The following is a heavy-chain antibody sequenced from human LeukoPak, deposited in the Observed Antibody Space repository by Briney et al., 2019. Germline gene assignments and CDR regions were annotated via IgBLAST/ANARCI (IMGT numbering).Heavy chain of an antibody. V-gene: IGHV3-33*01. J-gene: IGHJ3*02. Sequence: GRSLRLSCAASGFIFSTYGMHWVRQAPGKGPEWVAVIWYDGSDKYYAASVKGRFTISRDNSKNTLFLQMNNLRAEDTAVYYCVRASGPFDIWGQGTMVTVSS. CDR1: GFIFSTYG. CDR2: IWYDGSDK. D-gene: IGHD3-10*01. CDR3: VRASGPFDI.